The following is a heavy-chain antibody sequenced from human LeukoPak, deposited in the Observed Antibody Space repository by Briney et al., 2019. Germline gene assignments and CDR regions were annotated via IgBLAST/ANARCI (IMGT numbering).Heavy chain of an antibody. CDR3: TTLPGSTVTKFYYYYYGMDV. Sequence: PGGSLRLSCAASGFTFSNAWMSWVRQAPGKGLGWVGRIKSKTDGGTTDYAAPVKGRFTISRDDSKNTLYLQMNSLKTEDTAVYYCTTLPGSTVTKFYYYYYGMDVWGQGTTVTVSS. V-gene: IGHV3-15*01. CDR1: GFTFSNAW. CDR2: IKSKTDGGTT. J-gene: IGHJ6*02. D-gene: IGHD4-17*01.